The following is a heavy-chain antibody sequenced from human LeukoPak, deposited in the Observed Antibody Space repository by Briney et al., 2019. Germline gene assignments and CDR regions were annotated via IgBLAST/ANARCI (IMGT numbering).Heavy chain of an antibody. CDR2: IYYSGST. Sequence: PSETLSPTCTVSGGSISSYYWSWIRQPPGKGLEWIGYIYYSGSTNYNPSLKSRVTISVDTSKNQFSLKLSSVTAADTAVYYCARLYNYGPLDYWGQGTLVTVSS. D-gene: IGHD5-18*01. CDR3: ARLYNYGPLDY. CDR1: GGSISSYY. J-gene: IGHJ4*02. V-gene: IGHV4-59*01.